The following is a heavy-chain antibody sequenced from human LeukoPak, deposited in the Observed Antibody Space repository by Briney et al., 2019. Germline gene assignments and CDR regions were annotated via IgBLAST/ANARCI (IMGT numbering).Heavy chain of an antibody. CDR2: ISAYNGNT. Sequence: VAPVKVSCKASGYTFTSYGISWVRQAPGQGLEWMGWISAYNGNTNYAQKLQGRVTMTTDTSTSTAYMELRSLRSDDTAVYYCARVRDGRPPDYWGQGTLVTVSS. D-gene: IGHD5-24*01. CDR1: GYTFTSYG. J-gene: IGHJ4*02. CDR3: ARVRDGRPPDY. V-gene: IGHV1-18*04.